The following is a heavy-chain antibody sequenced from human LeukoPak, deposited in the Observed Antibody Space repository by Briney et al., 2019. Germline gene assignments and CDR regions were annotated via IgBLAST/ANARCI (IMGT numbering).Heavy chain of an antibody. Sequence: GGSLRLSCTVSGFTVSSNSMSWVRQAPGKGLEWVSFIYSAGSTHYSDSVKGRFTISRDNSKNTLYLQVNSLRAEDTAVYYCARGHSGIYYTARAFDIWGQGTMVTVSS. V-gene: IGHV3-53*05. CDR3: ARGHSGIYYTARAFDI. CDR2: IYSAGST. J-gene: IGHJ3*02. D-gene: IGHD1-26*01. CDR1: GFTVSSNS.